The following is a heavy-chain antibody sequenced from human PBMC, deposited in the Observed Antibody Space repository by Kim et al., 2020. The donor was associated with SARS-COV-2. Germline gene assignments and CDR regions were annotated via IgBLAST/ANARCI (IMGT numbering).Heavy chain of an antibody. J-gene: IGHJ3*02. CDR3: ARGRALLEWLSRYDAFDI. CDR2: INHSGST. CDR1: GGSFSGYY. D-gene: IGHD3-3*02. Sequence: SETLSLTCAVYGGSFSGYYWSWIRQPPGKGLEWIGEINHSGSTNYNPSLKSRVTISVDTSKNQFSLKLSSVTAADTAVYYCARGRALLEWLSRYDAFDIWGQGTMVTVSS. V-gene: IGHV4-34*01.